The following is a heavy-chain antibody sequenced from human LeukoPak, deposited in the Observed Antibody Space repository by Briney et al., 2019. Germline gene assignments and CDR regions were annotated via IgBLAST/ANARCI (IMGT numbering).Heavy chain of an antibody. CDR2: IKQDGSEK. CDR1: GFTVSSNY. J-gene: IGHJ4*02. D-gene: IGHD5-12*01. V-gene: IGHV3-7*01. Sequence: PGGSLRLSCAASGFTVSSNYMSWVRQAPGKGLEWVANIKQDGSEKYYVDSVKGRFTISRDNAKNSLYLQMNSLRAEDTAVYYCARDNVDIVATPADYWGQGTLVTVSS. CDR3: ARDNVDIVATPADY.